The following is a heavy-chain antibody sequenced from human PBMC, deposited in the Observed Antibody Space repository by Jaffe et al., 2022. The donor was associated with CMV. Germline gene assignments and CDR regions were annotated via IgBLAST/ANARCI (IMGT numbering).Heavy chain of an antibody. CDR3: ARQERGGSYYLSFFDY. V-gene: IGHV4-39*01. CDR2: IYYSGST. CDR1: GGSISSSSYY. Sequence: QLQLQESGPGLVKPSETLSLTCTVSGGSISSSSYYWGWIRQPPGKGLEWIGSIYYSGSTYYNPSLKSRVTISVDTSKNQFSLKLSSVTAADTAVYYCARQERGGSYYLSFFDYWGQGTLVTVSS. D-gene: IGHD1-26*01. J-gene: IGHJ4*02.